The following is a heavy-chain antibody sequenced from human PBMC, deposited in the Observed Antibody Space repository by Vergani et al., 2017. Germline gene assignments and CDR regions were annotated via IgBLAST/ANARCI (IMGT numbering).Heavy chain of an antibody. J-gene: IGHJ4*02. CDR3: ARVRLGYCSSTSCYVGPNFDY. D-gene: IGHD2-2*01. Sequence: QVQLQESGPGLVKPSQTLSLTCTVSGGSISSGDYYWSWIRQPPGKGLEWIGYIYYSGSTYYNPSLKSRVTISVDTSKNQFSRKLSSVTSADTAVYYCARVRLGYCSSTSCYVGPNFDYWGQGTLVTVSS. CDR1: GGSISSGDYY. V-gene: IGHV4-30-4*08. CDR2: IYYSGST.